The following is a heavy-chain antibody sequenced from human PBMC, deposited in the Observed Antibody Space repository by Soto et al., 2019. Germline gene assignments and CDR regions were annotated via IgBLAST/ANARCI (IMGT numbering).Heavy chain of an antibody. D-gene: IGHD3-16*02. V-gene: IGHV1-8*01. J-gene: IGHJ5*02. CDR1: GYTFTSYD. CDR2: MNPNSGNT. CDR3: ARGDGGLHLGELSPQFDP. Sequence: ASVKVSCKASGYTFTSYDINWVRQATGQGLEWMGWMNPNSGNTGYAQKFQGRVTMTRNTSISKAYMELSSLRSEDTAVYYCARGDGGLHLGELSPQFDPWGQGTLVTVSS.